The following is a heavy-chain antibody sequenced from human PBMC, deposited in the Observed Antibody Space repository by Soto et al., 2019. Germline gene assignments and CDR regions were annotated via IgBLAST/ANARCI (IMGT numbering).Heavy chain of an antibody. D-gene: IGHD3-9*01. CDR1: GVSITPYF. CDR3: ARHFDVDPSLDQYYFDL. CDR2: IYASGRT. J-gene: IGHJ2*01. Sequence: QVQLQESGPGLVKPSETLSLTCTVSGVSITPYFWSWIRQPAGKAPEWVGHIYASGRTTYNPSLQSRVTMFVYQTQVPLRLTSVTAADTAVYYCARHFDVDPSLDQYYFDLWGRGALVTVSS. V-gene: IGHV4-4*07.